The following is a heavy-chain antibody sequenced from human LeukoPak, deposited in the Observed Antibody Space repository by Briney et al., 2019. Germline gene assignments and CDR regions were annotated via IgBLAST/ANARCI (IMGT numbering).Heavy chain of an antibody. D-gene: IGHD1-26*01. CDR1: GGSVSSGSYY. CDR2: IYYSGST. CDR3: ARVGATPFFDY. Sequence: PSETLSLTCTVSGGSVSSGSYYWSWIRQPPGKGLEWIGYIYYSGSTNYNPSLKSRVTMAVDTSKNQFSLKLSPVTAADTAVYYCARVGATPFFDYWGQGTLVTVSS. V-gene: IGHV4-61*01. J-gene: IGHJ4*02.